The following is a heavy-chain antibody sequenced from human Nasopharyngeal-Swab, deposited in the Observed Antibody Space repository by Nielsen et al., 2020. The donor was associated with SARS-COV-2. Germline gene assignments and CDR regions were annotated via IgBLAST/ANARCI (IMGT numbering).Heavy chain of an antibody. D-gene: IGHD4-11*01. CDR1: GFSFDDHA. CDR2: ITWNSGV. CDR3: TKGRADYSNPSFDN. Sequence: GGSLRLSCVASGFSFDDHAMHWVRQTPEKGLEWVSGITWNSGVAYTDSVKGRFTISRDNARNSLYLQMNSLRTEDTAFYYCTKGRADYSNPSFDNWGQGTLVTVSS. J-gene: IGHJ4*02. V-gene: IGHV3-9*01.